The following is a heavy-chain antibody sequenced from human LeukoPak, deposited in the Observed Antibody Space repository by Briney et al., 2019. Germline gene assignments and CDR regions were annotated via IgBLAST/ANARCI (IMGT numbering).Heavy chain of an antibody. V-gene: IGHV3-30*03. Sequence: GSLRLSCAASGFTFSSYGMHWVRQAPGKGLEWVAVISYDGSNKYYADSVKGRFTISRDNSKNTLYLQMNSLRAEDTAVYYCARDPTSVADHNWFDPWGQGTLVTVSS. CDR1: GFTFSSYG. CDR2: ISYDGSNK. CDR3: ARDPTSVADHNWFDP. J-gene: IGHJ5*02.